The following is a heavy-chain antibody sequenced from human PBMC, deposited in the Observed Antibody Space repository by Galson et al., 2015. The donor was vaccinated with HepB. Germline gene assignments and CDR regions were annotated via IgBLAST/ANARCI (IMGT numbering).Heavy chain of an antibody. V-gene: IGHV5-51*01. CDR2: VYPGDSDT. D-gene: IGHD2-15*01. J-gene: IGHJ1*01. CDR3: VRGYCSTGTCPPGAY. Sequence: QSGAEVKQSGESLKISCKASGYTFTNYWIGWVRQMPGKGLEWMGTVYPGDSDTRYTPSFQGQVTFSVDKSIDTVFLQWSSLKTSDTAMYFCVRGYCSTGTCPPGAYWGQGTLVTVSS. CDR1: GYTFTNYW.